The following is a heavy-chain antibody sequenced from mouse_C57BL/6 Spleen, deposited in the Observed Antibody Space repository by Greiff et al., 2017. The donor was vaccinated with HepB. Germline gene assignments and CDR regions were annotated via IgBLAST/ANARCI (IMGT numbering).Heavy chain of an antibody. CDR3: ARYHGSSHYYAMDY. CDR2: ISYDGSN. J-gene: IGHJ4*01. CDR1: GYSITSGYY. V-gene: IGHV3-6*01. D-gene: IGHD1-1*01. Sequence: ESGPGLVKPSQSLSLTCSVTGYSITSGYYWNWIRQFPGNKLEWMGYISYDGSNNYNPSLKNRISITRDTSKNQFFLKLNSVTTEDTATYYCARYHGSSHYYAMDYWGQGTSVTVSS.